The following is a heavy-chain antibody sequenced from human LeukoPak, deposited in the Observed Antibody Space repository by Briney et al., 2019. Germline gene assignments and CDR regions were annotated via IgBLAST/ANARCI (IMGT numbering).Heavy chain of an antibody. J-gene: IGHJ4*02. CDR3: ARDLFPGTMTDY. CDR2: ISAYNGNT. D-gene: IGHD1-7*01. CDR1: GYTFTSYG. Sequence: ASVKVSCKASGYTFTSYGISWVRQAPGQGLEWMGWISAYNGNTNYAQKLQGRVTMTTDTSTSTAYMELRSLRSEDTAVYYCARDLFPGTMTDYWGQGTLVTVSS. V-gene: IGHV1-18*01.